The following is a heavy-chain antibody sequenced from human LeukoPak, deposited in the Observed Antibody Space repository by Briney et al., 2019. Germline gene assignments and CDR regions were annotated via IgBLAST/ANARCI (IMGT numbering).Heavy chain of an antibody. CDR2: INPSGGST. D-gene: IGHD2-15*01. CDR3: ASLAPHSIGYCSGGSCSMGNY. V-gene: IGHV1-46*01. CDR1: GYTFTSYY. J-gene: IGHJ4*02. Sequence: GASVKVSCKASGYTFTSYYMHWVRQAPGQGLEWMGIINPSGGSTSYAQKFQGRVTMTRDTPTSTVYMELSSLRSEDTAVYYCASLAPHSIGYCSGGSCSMGNYWGQGTLVTVSS.